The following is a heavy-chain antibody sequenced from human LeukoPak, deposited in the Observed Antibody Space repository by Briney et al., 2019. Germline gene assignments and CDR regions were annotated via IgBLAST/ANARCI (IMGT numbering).Heavy chain of an antibody. V-gene: IGHV4-30-4*08. D-gene: IGHD6-19*01. CDR2: IYYSGST. CDR3: ARGDGIAVAGTWEYYFDY. Sequence: PSQTLSLTCTVSGGSISSGDYYRSWIRQPPGKGLEWIGYIYYSGSTCYNPSLKSRVTISVDTSKNQFSLKLSSVTAADTAVYYCARGDGIAVAGTWEYYFDYWGQGTLVTVSS. J-gene: IGHJ4*02. CDR1: GGSISSGDYY.